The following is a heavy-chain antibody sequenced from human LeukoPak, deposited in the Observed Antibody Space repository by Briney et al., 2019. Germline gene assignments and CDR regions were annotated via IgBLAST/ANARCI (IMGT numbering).Heavy chain of an antibody. CDR3: ARSDLYGDYPPGNY. Sequence: KPSETLSLTCTVSGGSISSDDYYWSWIRQPAGKGLEWIGRIYATGSTNYNPSLKSRVTMSLDTSNNQFSLKLSSVTAADTAFYYCARSDLYGDYPPGNYWGQGTLVAVSS. CDR2: IYATGST. D-gene: IGHD4-17*01. CDR1: GGSISSDDYY. J-gene: IGHJ4*02. V-gene: IGHV4-61*02.